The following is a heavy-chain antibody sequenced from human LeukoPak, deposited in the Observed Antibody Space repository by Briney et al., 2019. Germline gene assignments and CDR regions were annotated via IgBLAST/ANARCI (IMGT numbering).Heavy chain of an antibody. V-gene: IGHV3-7*01. CDR2: TKKDGSEK. D-gene: IGHD2-15*01. CDR1: GFTFSTYW. CDR3: ARHDVVSRAFDI. Sequence: GGSLRLSCGASGFTFSTYWMSWVRQAPGKGLEWVANTKKDGSEKYYVDSVKGRFTISRDNAKNSLYLQMNSLRVEDTAVYYCARHDVVSRAFDIWGPGTMVTVSS. J-gene: IGHJ3*02.